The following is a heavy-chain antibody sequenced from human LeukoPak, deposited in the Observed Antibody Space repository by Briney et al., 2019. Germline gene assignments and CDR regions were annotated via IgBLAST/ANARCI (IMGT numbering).Heavy chain of an antibody. CDR2: IYYSGGT. V-gene: IGHV4-59*12. D-gene: IGHD2-15*01. CDR1: GGSFSGYD. CDR3: ARKGGHYYYMDV. Sequence: PSETLSLTCAVSGGSFSGYDWSWIRQAPGKGLEWIGYIYYSGGTNYNPSLKSRVTISVDKSKNQFSLKLSSVTAADTAVYYCARKGGHYYYMDVWGKGTTVTVSS. J-gene: IGHJ6*03.